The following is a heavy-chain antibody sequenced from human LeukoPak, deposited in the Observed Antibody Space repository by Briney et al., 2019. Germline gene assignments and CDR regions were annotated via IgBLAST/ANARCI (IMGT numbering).Heavy chain of an antibody. CDR3: AREAGGLGFDY. Sequence: ASQTLSLTCTVSGGSISSGDYYWSWIRQPPGKGLEWIGYIYYNGSTYYNPSLKSRVTISVDTSKNQFSLKLSSVTAADTAVYYCAREAGGLGFDYWGQGTLVTVSS. D-gene: IGHD3/OR15-3a*01. CDR1: GGSISSGDYY. J-gene: IGHJ4*02. CDR2: IYYNGST. V-gene: IGHV4-30-4*08.